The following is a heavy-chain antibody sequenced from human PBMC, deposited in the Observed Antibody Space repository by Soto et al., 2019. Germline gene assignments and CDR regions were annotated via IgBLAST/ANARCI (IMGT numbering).Heavy chain of an antibody. CDR1: GGSFSGYY. J-gene: IGHJ4*02. CDR2: INHSGST. CDR3: ARAGGDISRIDY. V-gene: IGHV4-34*01. D-gene: IGHD3-16*02. Sequence: SETLSLTCAVYGGSFSGYYWSWIRQPPGKGLEWIGEINHSGSTNYNPSLKSRVTISVDTSKNQFSLKLSSVTAADTAVYYCARAGGDISRIDYWGQGTLVTVSS.